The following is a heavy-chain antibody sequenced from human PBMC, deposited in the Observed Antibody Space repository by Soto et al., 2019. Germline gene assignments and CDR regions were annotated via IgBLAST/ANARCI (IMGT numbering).Heavy chain of an antibody. J-gene: IGHJ6*02. CDR1: GYSFTSYW. D-gene: IGHD6-19*01. CDR2: IDPSDSYT. CDR3: ARHISSSGIYYYGMDV. Sequence: GESLKISCKVSGYSFTSYWISCVRQMPGKGLEWMGRIDPSDSYTNYSPSFQGHVTISADKSISTAYLQWSSLKASDTAMYYCARHISSSGIYYYGMDVWGQGTTVTVSS. V-gene: IGHV5-10-1*01.